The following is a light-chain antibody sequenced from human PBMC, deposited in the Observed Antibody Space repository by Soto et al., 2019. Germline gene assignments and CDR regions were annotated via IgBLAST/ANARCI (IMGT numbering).Light chain of an antibody. CDR3: AAWDDSLNGVV. CDR2: SNN. Sequence: QPVLTQPPSASGTPGQRVTISCSGSSSNIGSNTVNWYQQLPGTAPKLLIYSNNKWPSGVPDRFSGSKSGTSASLAISGLQSEDEADYYCAAWDDSLNGVVFGGGTKLTVL. CDR1: SSNIGSNT. J-gene: IGLJ2*01. V-gene: IGLV1-44*01.